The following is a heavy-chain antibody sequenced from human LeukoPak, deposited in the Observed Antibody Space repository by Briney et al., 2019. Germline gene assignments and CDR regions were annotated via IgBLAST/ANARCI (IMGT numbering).Heavy chain of an antibody. CDR3: AAVVVPAALYWDYFDY. V-gene: IGHV1-24*01. D-gene: IGHD2-2*01. CDR1: GYTLTELS. J-gene: IGHJ4*02. CDR2: FDPEDGET. Sequence: ASVKVSCKVSGYTLTELSMHWVRQAPGKGLEWMGGFDPEDGETIYAQKFQGRVTMTEDTSTDTAYMELSSLRSEDTAVYYCAAVVVPAALYWDYFDYWGQGTLVTVSS.